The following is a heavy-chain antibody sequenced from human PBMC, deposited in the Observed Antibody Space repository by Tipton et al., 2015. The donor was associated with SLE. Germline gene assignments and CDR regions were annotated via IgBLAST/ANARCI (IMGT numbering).Heavy chain of an antibody. V-gene: IGHV3-74*01. CDR3: ARIAAAGFFDY. D-gene: IGHD6-13*01. J-gene: IGHJ4*02. Sequence: SLRLSCAASGFTFSSYAMSWVRQAPGKGLVWVSRINSDGSSTSYADSVKGRFTISRDNAKNTLYLQMNSLRAEDTAVYYCARIAAAGFFDYWGQGTLVTVSS. CDR1: GFTFSSYA. CDR2: INSDGSST.